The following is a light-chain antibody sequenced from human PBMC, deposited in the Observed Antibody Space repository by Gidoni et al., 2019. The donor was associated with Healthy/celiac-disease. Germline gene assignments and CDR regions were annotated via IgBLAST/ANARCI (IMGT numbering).Light chain of an antibody. CDR2: QTD. V-gene: IGLV1-47*01. CDR1: SSNIGKNP. CDR3: AVWDDYVSGAV. Sequence: QSVVTQSPSASGTPGQRVTISCSGSSSNIGKNPIYWFQQFPGAAPRLVIFQTDQRPLGVPDRFSGSKSGTSASLDISGLRSEDEGDYFCAVWDDYVSGAVFGGGTRLTVL. J-gene: IGLJ3*02.